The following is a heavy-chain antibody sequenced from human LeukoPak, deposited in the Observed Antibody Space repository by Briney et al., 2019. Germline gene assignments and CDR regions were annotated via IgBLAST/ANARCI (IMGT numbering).Heavy chain of an antibody. J-gene: IGHJ4*02. CDR3: ARDAAVSATAVYFDY. D-gene: IGHD6-13*01. CDR1: GYTFTSYY. Sequence: GASVKVSCKASGYTFTSYYMHWVRQAPGQGLEWMGIINPSGGSTSYAQKFQGRVTMTRDTSTSTVYMELSSLRSEDTAVYYCARDAAVSATAVYFDYWGQGTLVTVSS. V-gene: IGHV1-46*01. CDR2: INPSGGST.